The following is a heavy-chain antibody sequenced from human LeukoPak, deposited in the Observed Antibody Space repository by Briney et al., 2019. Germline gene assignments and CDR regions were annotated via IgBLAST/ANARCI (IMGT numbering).Heavy chain of an antibody. Sequence: SEALSLTCTVSGGSIISTTYYWGWVRQPPGEGLEWIGSIDYSGSTYYNPSLKSRVTISVDTSKNQFSLNLSSVTAADTAVYSCARASGSSWYERRLHAYYYYMDVWGKGTTVTVSS. CDR3: ARASGSSWYERRLHAYYYYMDV. V-gene: IGHV4-39*07. CDR2: IDYSGST. CDR1: GGSIISTTYY. J-gene: IGHJ6*03. D-gene: IGHD6-13*01.